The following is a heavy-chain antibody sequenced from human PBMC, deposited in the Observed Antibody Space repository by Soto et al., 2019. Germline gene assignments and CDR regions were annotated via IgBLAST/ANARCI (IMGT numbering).Heavy chain of an antibody. V-gene: IGHV1-46*01. D-gene: IGHD3-10*01. CDR3: ARAMVRGKNYYGVDV. Sequence: ASVKVSCKASGYTFTSYYMHWVRQAPGQGLEWMGIINPSGGSTSYAQKFQGRVTMTRDTSTSTVYMELSSLRSEDTAVYYCARAMVRGKNYYGVDVWGQGTTVTVSS. J-gene: IGHJ6*02. CDR2: INPSGGST. CDR1: GYTFTSYY.